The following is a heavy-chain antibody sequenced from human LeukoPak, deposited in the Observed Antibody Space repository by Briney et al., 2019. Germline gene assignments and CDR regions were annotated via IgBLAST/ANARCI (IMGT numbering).Heavy chain of an antibody. V-gene: IGHV3-23*01. D-gene: IGHD6-13*01. CDR2: ITGSGGNT. J-gene: IGHJ4*02. CDR3: AKESEYSSSWPY. CDR1: GFTFSNYG. Sequence: GGSLRLSCAASGFTFSNYGMNWVRQAPGKGLEWVSGITGSGGNTYYADSVKGRFTISRDNSKNTMYLQMNSLRAEDTAVYYCAKESEYSSSWPYWGQGTLVTVSS.